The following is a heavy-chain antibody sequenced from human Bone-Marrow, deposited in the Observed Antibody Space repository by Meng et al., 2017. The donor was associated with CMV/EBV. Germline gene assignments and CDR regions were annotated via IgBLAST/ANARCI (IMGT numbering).Heavy chain of an antibody. J-gene: IGHJ4*02. V-gene: IGHV1-18*01. CDR1: GYTFTSYG. CDR3: ARVEINHSSSWYGDIINYFDY. Sequence: ASVKVSCKASGYTFTSYGISWVRQAPGQELEWMGWISAYNGNTNYAQKLQGRVTMTTDTSTSTAYMELRSLRSDDTAVYYCARVEINHSSSWYGDIINYFDYWGQGTLVTVSS. CDR2: ISAYNGNT. D-gene: IGHD6-13*01.